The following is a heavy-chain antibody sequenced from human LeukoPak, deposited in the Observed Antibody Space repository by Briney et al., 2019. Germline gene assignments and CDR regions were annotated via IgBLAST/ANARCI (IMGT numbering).Heavy chain of an antibody. V-gene: IGHV4-31*03. D-gene: IGHD6-13*01. CDR2: IYYSGST. CDR1: GGSISSGGYY. Sequence: SETLSLTCTVSGGSISSGGYYWSWIRQHPGKGLEWIGYIYYSGSTYYNPSLKSRVTISVDTSKNQSSLKLSSVTAADTAVYYCARDAGYSSSWYLDYWGQGTLVTVSS. J-gene: IGHJ4*02. CDR3: ARDAGYSSSWYLDY.